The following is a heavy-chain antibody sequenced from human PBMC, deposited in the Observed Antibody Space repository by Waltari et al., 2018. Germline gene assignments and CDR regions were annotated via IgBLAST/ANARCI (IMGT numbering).Heavy chain of an antibody. CDR2: ISPNSGGT. CDR1: GYTFIDHY. Sequence: QVQLVQSGAEVKKPGAAVKVSCKASGYTFIDHYIPWVRQAPGQGLEWMGWISPNSGGTEYAQHFQGRVTMTRDTSISTAYMELYRLRSDDTAVYYCARDLKPYNWYFDLWGRGTLVTVSS. CDR3: ARDLKPYNWYFDL. J-gene: IGHJ2*01. V-gene: IGHV1-2*02. D-gene: IGHD3-10*01.